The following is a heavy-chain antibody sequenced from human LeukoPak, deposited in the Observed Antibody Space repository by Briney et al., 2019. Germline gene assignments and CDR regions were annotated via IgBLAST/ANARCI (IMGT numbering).Heavy chain of an antibody. CDR1: GYTFTRYG. Sequence: ASVKVSCKASGYTFTRYGITWVRQAPGQGLEWMGWISAYNGNTNYAQKFQGRLTVTTDTSTNTAYMELRSLRPDDTAVYYCARDFFHGHCSGLTCFLLDSWGQGSLVTVSA. CDR3: ARDFFHGHCSGLTCFLLDS. V-gene: IGHV1-18*01. D-gene: IGHD2-15*01. CDR2: ISAYNGNT. J-gene: IGHJ4*02.